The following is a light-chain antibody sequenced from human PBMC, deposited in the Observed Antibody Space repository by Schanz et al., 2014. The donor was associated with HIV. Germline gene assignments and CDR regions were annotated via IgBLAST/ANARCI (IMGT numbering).Light chain of an antibody. CDR3: SSLSTSGAPV. CDR2: EVS. Sequence: QSVLTQPASVSGSPGQSITISCTGTSSDVGGYYYVSWYQQHPGKAPKLMIYEVSKRPSGVPDRLSGSKSGNTASLTVSGLQAEDEADYYCSSLSTSGAPVFGTGTKLTVL. J-gene: IGLJ1*01. CDR1: SSDVGGYYY. V-gene: IGLV2-14*01.